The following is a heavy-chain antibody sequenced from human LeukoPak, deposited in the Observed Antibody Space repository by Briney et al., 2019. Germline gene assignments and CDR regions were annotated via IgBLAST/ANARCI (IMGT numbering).Heavy chain of an antibody. CDR2: INHSGST. V-gene: IGHV4-34*01. D-gene: IGHD3-16*02. CDR3: ARVHVRMMRFGELSLPYYFDY. CDR1: AGSFSGYY. J-gene: IGHJ4*02. Sequence: PSETLSLTCPVYAGSFSGYYWSWIRQPPGQGLEWIGEINHSGSTNYNPSLKSRVTISVDTSKNQFALKLGSVTAAATAVYYCARVHVRMMRFGELSLPYYFDYWGQGTLVTVSS.